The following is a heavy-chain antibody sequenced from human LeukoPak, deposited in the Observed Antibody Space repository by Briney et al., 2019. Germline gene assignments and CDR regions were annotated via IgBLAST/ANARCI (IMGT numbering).Heavy chain of an antibody. Sequence: ASVKVSCKASGYTFTSYYMHWVRQAPGQGLEGMGIINPSGGSTSYAQKFQGRVTITADESTSTAYMELSSLRSEDTAVYYCARDFGDGYNYRHDAFDIWGQGTMVTVSS. CDR2: INPSGGST. CDR1: GYTFTSYY. J-gene: IGHJ3*02. D-gene: IGHD5-24*01. V-gene: IGHV1-46*01. CDR3: ARDFGDGYNYRHDAFDI.